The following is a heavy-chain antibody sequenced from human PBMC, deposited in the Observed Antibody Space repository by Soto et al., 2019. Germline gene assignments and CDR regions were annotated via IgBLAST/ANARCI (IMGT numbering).Heavy chain of an antibody. J-gene: IGHJ4*02. D-gene: IGHD5-12*01. CDR2: ISFHGTNK. CDR3: ARDGRAYSGQDSLDF. CDR1: GFTFNSYA. Sequence: LRLSCAASGFTFNSYAMHWVRQAPGEGLEWVAVISFHGTNKNYADSVKGRFTISRDNSNNTVFLEMNSLRPEDTAMYYCARDGRAYSGQDSLDFWGQGTPVTVSS. V-gene: IGHV3-30-3*01.